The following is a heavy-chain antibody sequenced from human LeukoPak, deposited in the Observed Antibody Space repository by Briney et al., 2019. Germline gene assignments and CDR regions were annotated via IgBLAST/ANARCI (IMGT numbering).Heavy chain of an antibody. CDR3: AREGSGGSYEY. CDR2: IANNGDI. J-gene: IGHJ4*02. V-gene: IGHV4-59*01. Sequence: SETLSLTCTVSGASITSSYWSWIRQSPGKGLECIGYIANNGDINYNPSLRGRVTISMDTSKNQFSLKLSSVTAADTAVYYCAREGSGGSYEYWGQGTLVTVSS. CDR1: GASITSSY. D-gene: IGHD1-26*01.